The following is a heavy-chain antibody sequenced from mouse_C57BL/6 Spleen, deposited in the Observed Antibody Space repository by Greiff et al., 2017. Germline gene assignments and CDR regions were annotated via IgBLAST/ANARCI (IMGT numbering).Heavy chain of an antibody. CDR2: IDPSDSYT. D-gene: IGHD2-14*01. Sequence: QVQLQQPGAELVMPGASVKLSCKASGYTFTSYWMHWVKQRPGQGLEWIGEIDPSDSYTNYNQKFKGKSTLTVDKSSSTAYMQLSSLTSEDSAVYYCARRGTDWGQGTSVTVSS. J-gene: IGHJ4*01. CDR3: ARRGTD. V-gene: IGHV1-69*01. CDR1: GYTFTSYW.